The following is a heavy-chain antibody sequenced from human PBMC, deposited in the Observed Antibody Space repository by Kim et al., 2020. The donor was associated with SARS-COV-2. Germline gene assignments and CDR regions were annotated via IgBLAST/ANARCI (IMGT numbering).Heavy chain of an antibody. V-gene: IGHV1-8*01. D-gene: IGHD3-10*01. CDR3: ARSYYGSGSYMHGMDV. J-gene: IGHJ6*02. Sequence: KFQGRVTMTRNTAISTAYMELSSLRSEDTAVYYCARSYYGSGSYMHGMDVWGQGTTVTVSS.